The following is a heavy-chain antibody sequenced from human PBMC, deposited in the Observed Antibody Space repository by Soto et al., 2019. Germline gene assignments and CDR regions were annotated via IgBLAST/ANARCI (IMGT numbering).Heavy chain of an antibody. CDR2: LYYGRSA. D-gene: IGHD3-22*01. Sequence: QVQLQESGPGLVKPSETLSLTCAVSGDSISSYYCMWIRQPPRKGLESIGYLYYGRSANHNPSLKSRVTLSVDTSTNQCSLTLSSMTAADTAVYYCALRSMAVVPEYWGQGTLVTVSS. CDR3: ALRSMAVVPEY. J-gene: IGHJ4*02. V-gene: IGHV4-59*01. CDR1: GDSISSYY.